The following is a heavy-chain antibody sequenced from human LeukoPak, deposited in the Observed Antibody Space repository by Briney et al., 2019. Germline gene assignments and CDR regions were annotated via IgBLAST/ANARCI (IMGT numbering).Heavy chain of an antibody. V-gene: IGHV3-23*01. D-gene: IGHD3-3*01. J-gene: IGHJ6*03. CDR2: ISPGGGTT. CDR1: GFAFGSEA. CDR3: AREGSTIFGVVICYYMDV. Sequence: GGSLRLSCAVSGFAFGSEAMSWVRQSPARGLEWVASISPGGGTTYYADYVKGRFTISRDNSKNSLFVQMNSLRAEDTAVYYCAREGSTIFGVVICYYMDVWGKGTTVTVSS.